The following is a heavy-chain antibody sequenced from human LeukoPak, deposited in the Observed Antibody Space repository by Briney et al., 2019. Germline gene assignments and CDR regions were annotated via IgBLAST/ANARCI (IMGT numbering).Heavy chain of an antibody. J-gene: IGHJ4*02. Sequence: SVKVSCKASGGTFSSYAISWVRQAPGQGLEWMGRIIPILGIANYAQKFQGRVTITADKSTSTAYMELSSLRSEDTAVYYCARGYCLTTSCYNDFDYWGQGTLVTVSS. CDR3: ARGYCLTTSCYNDFDY. V-gene: IGHV1-69*04. D-gene: IGHD2-2*02. CDR2: IIPILGIA. CDR1: GGTFSSYA.